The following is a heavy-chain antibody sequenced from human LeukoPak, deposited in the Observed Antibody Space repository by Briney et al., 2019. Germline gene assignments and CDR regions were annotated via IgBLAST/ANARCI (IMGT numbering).Heavy chain of an antibody. V-gene: IGHV3-21*01. J-gene: IGHJ3*02. CDR2: ISSSSSYI. Sequence: GGSLTLSCAASGFTFSSYSMNWVRQAPGKGLEWVSSISSSSSYIYYADSVKGRFTISRDNAKNSLYLQMNSLRAEDTAVYYCASVGPRDAFGIWGQGTMVTVSS. CDR3: ASVGPRDAFGI. CDR1: GFTFSSYS.